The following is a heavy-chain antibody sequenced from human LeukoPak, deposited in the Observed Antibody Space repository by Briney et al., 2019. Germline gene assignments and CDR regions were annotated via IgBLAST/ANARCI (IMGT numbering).Heavy chain of an antibody. CDR1: GFAFSSYA. D-gene: IGHD3-22*01. J-gene: IGHJ4*02. V-gene: IGHV3-23*01. CDR3: AKGLNYESSAAFDY. Sequence: GGSLRLSCTASGFAFSSYAMTWVRQAPGKGLEWVSGISGSGGSTYYADSVKGRFTISRDNSRNILYLQMNSLRAADTAVYYCAKGLNYESSAAFDYWGQGTLVTVSS. CDR2: ISGSGGST.